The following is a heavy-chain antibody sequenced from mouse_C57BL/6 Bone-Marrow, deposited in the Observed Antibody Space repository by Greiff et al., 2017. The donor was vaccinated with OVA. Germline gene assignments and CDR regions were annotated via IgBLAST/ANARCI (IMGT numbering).Heavy chain of an antibody. V-gene: IGHV5-16*01. Sequence: EVKVVESEGGLVQPGSSMKLSCTASGFTFSDYYMAWVRQVPEKGLEWVANINYDGSSTYYLDSLKSRFIISRDNAKNILYLQMSSLKSEDTATYYCARGRDAGYFDVWGTGTTVTVSS. CDR1: GFTFSDYY. CDR3: ARGRDAGYFDV. CDR2: INYDGSST. D-gene: IGHD3-3*01. J-gene: IGHJ1*03.